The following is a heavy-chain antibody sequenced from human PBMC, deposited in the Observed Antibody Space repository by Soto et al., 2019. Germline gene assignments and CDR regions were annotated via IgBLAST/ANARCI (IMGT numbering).Heavy chain of an antibody. J-gene: IGHJ4*02. CDR2: VHHSGAT. CDR3: ARGVSYRWVY. Sequence: PSETLSLTCAVSGGSVNTGYWWSWVRQPPGKGLEWIGEVHHSGATNYILSLASRLTMSVDKSGNQVPLELTSVAAADTAVYYCARGVSYRWVYWGQGTLVTVSS. CDR1: GGSVNTGYW. D-gene: IGHD3-16*02. V-gene: IGHV4-4*02.